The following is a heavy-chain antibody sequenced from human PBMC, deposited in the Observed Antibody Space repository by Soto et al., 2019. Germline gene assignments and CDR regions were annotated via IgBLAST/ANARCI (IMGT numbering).Heavy chain of an antibody. V-gene: IGHV1-18*01. CDR3: ARDSAVAGTPLDY. J-gene: IGHJ4*02. D-gene: IGHD6-19*01. Sequence: QVQLMQSGAEVKKPGASVKVSCKASGYTFTSYGISWVRQAPGQGLEWMGWISAYNGNTNYAQKLQGRVTMTTDTSKSTGFMGVRSLRSYDTAGYYCARDSAVAGTPLDYWGQGTLVTVSS. CDR1: GYTFTSYG. CDR2: ISAYNGNT.